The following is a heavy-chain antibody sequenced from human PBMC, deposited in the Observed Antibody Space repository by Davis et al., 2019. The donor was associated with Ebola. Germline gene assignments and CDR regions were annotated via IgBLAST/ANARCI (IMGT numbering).Heavy chain of an antibody. CDR1: GGSISSYY. D-gene: IGHD5-24*01. V-gene: IGHV4-59*01. Sequence: PSETLSLTCTVSGGSISSYYWSWIRQPPGKGLEWIGYIYYSGSTNYNPSLKSRVTISVDTSKNQFSLKLSSVTAADTAVYYCAKMATMEDYYYGMDVWGQGTTVTVSS. CDR2: IYYSGST. J-gene: IGHJ6*02. CDR3: AKMATMEDYYYGMDV.